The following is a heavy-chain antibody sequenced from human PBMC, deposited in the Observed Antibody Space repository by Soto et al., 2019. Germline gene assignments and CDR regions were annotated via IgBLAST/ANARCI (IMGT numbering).Heavy chain of an antibody. D-gene: IGHD2-2*01. V-gene: IGHV5-10-1*01. CDR2: IDPSDSYT. CDR3: ARRPIVVVPAAYYYYGMDV. J-gene: IGHJ6*02. CDR1: GDSFTSYW. Sequence: GESLKISRRVSGDSFTSYWISWVRQMPGKGLEWMGRIDPSDSYTNYSPSFQGHVTISADKSISTAYLQWSSLKASDTAMYYCARRPIVVVPAAYYYYGMDVWGQGTTVTVSS.